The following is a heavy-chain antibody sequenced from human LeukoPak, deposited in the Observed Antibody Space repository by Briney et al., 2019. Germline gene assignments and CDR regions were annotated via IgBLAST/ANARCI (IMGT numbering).Heavy chain of an antibody. D-gene: IGHD3-22*01. CDR1: GGSISSYY. CDR3: ARLRSGFTDAFDI. J-gene: IGHJ3*02. V-gene: IGHV4-59*01. CDR2: IYYSGST. Sequence: SETLSLTCTVSGGSISSYYWSWIRQPPGKGLEWIGYIYYSGSTNYNPSLKSRVTISIDTSKSQFSLKLNSVTAADTAVYYCARLRSGFTDAFDIWGQGTMVTVSS.